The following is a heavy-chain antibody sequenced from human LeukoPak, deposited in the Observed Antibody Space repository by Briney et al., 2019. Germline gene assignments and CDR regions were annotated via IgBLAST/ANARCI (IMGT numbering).Heavy chain of an antibody. V-gene: IGHV4-39*01. D-gene: IGHD1-26*01. CDR2: IYYSGST. Sequence: SETLSLTCTVSGGSISSSSYYWGWIRQPPGKALEWIGSIYYSGSTYYNPSLKSRVTISVDTSKNQFSLKLSSVTAADTAVYYCARRRYSGSYPIDYWGQGTLVTVSS. CDR1: GGSISSSSYY. J-gene: IGHJ4*02. CDR3: ARRRYSGSYPIDY.